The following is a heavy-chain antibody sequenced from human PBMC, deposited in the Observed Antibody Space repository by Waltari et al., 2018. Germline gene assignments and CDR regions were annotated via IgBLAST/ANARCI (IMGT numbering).Heavy chain of an antibody. CDR1: GYNFANYW. Sequence: EMQLVQSGAEVRRPGESLKISCEASGYNFANYWIAWVRQAPGKGLEWVSAISGSGGSTYYADSVKGRFTISRDNAKNSLYLQMNSLRAEDTALYYCAKARLRKGTIVGFDYWGQGTLVTVSS. J-gene: IGHJ4*02. V-gene: IGHV3-23*04. CDR2: ISGSGGST. D-gene: IGHD1-26*01. CDR3: AKARLRKGTIVGFDY.